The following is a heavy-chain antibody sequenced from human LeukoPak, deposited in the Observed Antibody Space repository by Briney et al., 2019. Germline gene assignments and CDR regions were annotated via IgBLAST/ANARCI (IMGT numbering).Heavy chain of an antibody. V-gene: IGHV1-69*01. Sequence: SVKVSCKASGGTFSSYAISWVRQAPGQGLERMGGIIPIFGTANYAQKFQGRVTITADESTSTAYMELSSLRSEDTAVYYCARDLGYCSSTSCYGYYYGMDVWGKGTTVTVSS. CDR3: ARDLGYCSSTSCYGYYYGMDV. D-gene: IGHD2-2*01. CDR1: GGTFSSYA. J-gene: IGHJ6*04. CDR2: IIPIFGTA.